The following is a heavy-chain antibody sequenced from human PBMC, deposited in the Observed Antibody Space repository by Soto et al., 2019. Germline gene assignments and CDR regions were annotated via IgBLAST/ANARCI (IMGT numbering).Heavy chain of an antibody. CDR3: ARLKRGLIWFDP. D-gene: IGHD3-22*01. CDR1: GYTFTSYA. CDR2: INAGNGNT. V-gene: IGHV1-3*01. J-gene: IGHJ5*02. Sequence: QVQLVQSGAEVKKPGALVKVSCKASGYTFTSYAMHWVRQAPGQRLEWMGWINAGNGNTKYSQKFQGRVTITRDTSASTAYMELSSLRSEDTAVYYCARLKRGLIWFDPWGQGTLVTVSS.